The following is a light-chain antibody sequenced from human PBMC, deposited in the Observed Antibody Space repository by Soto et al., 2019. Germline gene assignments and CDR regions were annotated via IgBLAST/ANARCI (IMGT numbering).Light chain of an antibody. CDR3: QQYDTSLT. J-gene: IGKJ4*01. CDR1: HTIASVY. CDR2: DTS. Sequence: IVLTQSPASLTWSQRERATLSCGASHTIASVYLAWYQHKPGLAPRLLIYDTSIRATGIPDRFTGSGSGTDFTLTISRLEPEDFAVYYCQQYDTSLTFGGGTKVDIK. V-gene: IGKV3D-20*01.